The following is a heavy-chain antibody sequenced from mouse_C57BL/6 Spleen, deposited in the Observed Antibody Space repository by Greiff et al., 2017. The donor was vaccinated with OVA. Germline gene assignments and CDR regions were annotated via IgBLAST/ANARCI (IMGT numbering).Heavy chain of an antibody. J-gene: IGHJ2*01. CDR3: ARAYYGRSHFDY. Sequence: QVQLKQPGAELVMPGASVKLSCKASGYTFTSYWMHWVKQRPGQGLEWIGEIDPSDSYTNYNQKFKGKATLTVDKSSSTAYMQLSSLTSEDSAVYDCARAYYGRSHFDYWGQGTTLTVSS. D-gene: IGHD1-1*01. CDR2: IDPSDSYT. V-gene: IGHV1-69*01. CDR1: GYTFTSYW.